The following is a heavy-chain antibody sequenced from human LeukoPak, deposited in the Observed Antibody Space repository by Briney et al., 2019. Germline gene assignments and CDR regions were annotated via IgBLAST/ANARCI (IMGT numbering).Heavy chain of an antibody. CDR2: ISAYNGNT. J-gene: IGHJ4*02. D-gene: IGHD3-16*02. Sequence: AASVKVSCKASGYTFTIYGISWVRQAPGQGLEWMGWISAYNGNTNYAQKLQGRVTMTTDTSTSTAYMELRSLRSDDTAVYYCARDGLGYDYVWGSYRHYFDYWGQGTLVTVSS. CDR3: ARDGLGYDYVWGSYRHYFDY. CDR1: GYTFTIYG. V-gene: IGHV1-18*01.